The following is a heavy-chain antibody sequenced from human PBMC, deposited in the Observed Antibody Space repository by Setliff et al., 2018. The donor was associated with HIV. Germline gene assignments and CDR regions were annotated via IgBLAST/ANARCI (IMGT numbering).Heavy chain of an antibody. D-gene: IGHD4-17*01. V-gene: IGHV4-39*01. Sequence: SETLSLTCTVSGASISSTSYYWGWIRQPPGKGLEWIGSIYYSGSTYYNPSLKSRVTISVDTSKNQFSLKLSSVTAADTAVFYCARHYGGNLDAFDIWGLGAMVTVSS. CDR2: IYYSGST. CDR1: GASISSTSYY. CDR3: ARHYGGNLDAFDI. J-gene: IGHJ3*02.